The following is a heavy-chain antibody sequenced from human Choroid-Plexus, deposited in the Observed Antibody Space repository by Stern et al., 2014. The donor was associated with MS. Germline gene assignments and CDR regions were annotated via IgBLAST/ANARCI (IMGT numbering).Heavy chain of an antibody. CDR1: GFTFGSWA. D-gene: IGHD2/OR15-2a*01. CDR2: LSYDEINK. Sequence: QVKLVQSGGGVVQPGRPLRLSCVASGFTFGSWAMHWVRQAPGKGLAWGAGLSYDEINKDCADSVKGRFTISRDNSQNALYMQMSSLRPEDTAVYYCAKDRQYLTYFFDHWGQGSLVTVSS. V-gene: IGHV3-30*18. CDR3: AKDRQYLTYFFDH. J-gene: IGHJ5*02.